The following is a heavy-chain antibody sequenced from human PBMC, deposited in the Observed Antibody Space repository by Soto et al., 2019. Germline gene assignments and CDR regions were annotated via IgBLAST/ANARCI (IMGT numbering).Heavy chain of an antibody. CDR3: ASGVAPYHFDY. CDR1: GYTFTSYA. Sequence: QVQLVQSGAEEKKPGASVKVSCKASGYTFTSYAMHWVRQAPGQRLEWMGWINAGNGNTKYSQKFQGRVTITRDTSASTAYTELSSLRSEDTAVEYRASGVAPYHFDYWGQGTLVTVSS. CDR2: INAGNGNT. D-gene: IGHD2-2*01. V-gene: IGHV1-3*05. J-gene: IGHJ4*02.